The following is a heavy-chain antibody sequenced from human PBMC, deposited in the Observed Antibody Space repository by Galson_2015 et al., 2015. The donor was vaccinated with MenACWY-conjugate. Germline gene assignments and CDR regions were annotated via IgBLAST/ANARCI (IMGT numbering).Heavy chain of an antibody. Sequence: SLRLSCAASGLTLSDNYMDWVRQAPGKGLEWVGRTRNKDNSYSTEYAASVKGRFTISRDDSKNSLYLQMNSLKTEDTAVYYCASNAYDSRPPGWGQGSLVTVSS. D-gene: IGHD3-10*01. CDR3: ASNAYDSRPPG. V-gene: IGHV3-72*01. J-gene: IGHJ4*02. CDR1: GLTLSDNY. CDR2: TRNKDNSYST.